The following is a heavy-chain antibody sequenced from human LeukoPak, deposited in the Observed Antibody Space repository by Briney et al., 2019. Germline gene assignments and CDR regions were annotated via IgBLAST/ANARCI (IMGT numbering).Heavy chain of an antibody. CDR1: GGTFSSYA. CDR2: ISGSGGST. J-gene: IGHJ3*02. V-gene: IGHV3-23*01. D-gene: IGHD3-22*01. CDR3: AKDMYYDSSGSLSSLFDI. Sequence: SCKASGGTFSSYAMSWVRQAPGKGLEWVSAISGSGGSTYYADSVKGRFTISRDNSKNTLYLQMNSLRAEDTAVYYCAKDMYYDSSGSLSSLFDIWGQGTMVTVSS.